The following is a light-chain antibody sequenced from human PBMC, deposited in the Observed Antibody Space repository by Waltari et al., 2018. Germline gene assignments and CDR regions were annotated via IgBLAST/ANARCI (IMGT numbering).Light chain of an antibody. CDR2: GAS. V-gene: IGKV3-15*01. CDR3: QQYNNWSLT. J-gene: IGKJ4*01. Sequence: EILMTQSPATLSVSPGDRANLSCRASQSVSSNLAWYQQKPGQAPRLLIYGASTRATGIPARFSGSGSGTEFTLTISSLQSEDFAVYYCQQYNNWSLTFGGGTKVEIK. CDR1: QSVSSN.